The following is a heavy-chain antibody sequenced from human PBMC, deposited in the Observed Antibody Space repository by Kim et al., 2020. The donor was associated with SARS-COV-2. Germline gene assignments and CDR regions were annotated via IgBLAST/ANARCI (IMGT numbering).Heavy chain of an antibody. J-gene: IGHJ6*02. Sequence: ADSGKGRFTSSRDNAKNTMYLQMNRLRAEDTAVYYCVVRDSSLLYHYGMDVWGQGTTVTVAS. V-gene: IGHV3-74*01. CDR3: VVRDSSLLYHYGMDV. D-gene: IGHD6-6*01.